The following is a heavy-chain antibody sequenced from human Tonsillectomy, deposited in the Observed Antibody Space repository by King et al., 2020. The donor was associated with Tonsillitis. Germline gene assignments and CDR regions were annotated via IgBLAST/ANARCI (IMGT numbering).Heavy chain of an antibody. J-gene: IGHJ4*02. V-gene: IGHV4-39*01. D-gene: IGHD2-15*01. Sequence: LQLQESGPGLVKPSETLSLTCIVSAGSISSSSYYWGWIRQPPGKGLEWIGTIYYSGSTYYNPSLKSRVTISVDTSKNQFSLKLSSVTAADTAVYYCAGRAANLPSPFDYWGQGTLVTVSS. CDR3: AGRAANLPSPFDY. CDR1: AGSISSSSYY. CDR2: IYYSGST.